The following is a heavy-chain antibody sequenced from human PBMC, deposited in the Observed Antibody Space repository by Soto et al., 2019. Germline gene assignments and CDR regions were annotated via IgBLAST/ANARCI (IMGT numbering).Heavy chain of an antibody. CDR3: ARSLFLASTDTDPFDY. J-gene: IGHJ4*02. CDR2: ISGGGNDA. D-gene: IGHD3-3*02. CDR1: GFTFSSYA. V-gene: IGHV3-23*01. Sequence: EAQLLESGGGLVQPGGSLVLSCAASGFTFSSYAMSWVRQAPGKGLEWVSSISGGGNDAFYAVSVKGRFTISRDNSRNTLYLHMSSLRADDTSIYYCARSLFLASTDTDPFDYWGQGALVTVSS.